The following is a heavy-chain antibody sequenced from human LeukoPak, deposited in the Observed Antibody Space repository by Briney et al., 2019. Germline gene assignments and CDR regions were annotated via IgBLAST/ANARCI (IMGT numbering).Heavy chain of an antibody. CDR3: ARPIRYFDLGAFDI. CDR1: GDSISTYY. Sequence: SETLSLTCTVSGDSISTYYWSWIRQPPGKGLEWIGYIRYSGSANYNPSLRSRVTISIDTSKNQFSLKLSSVTAADTAVYYCARPIRYFDLGAFDIWGQGTMVTVPS. CDR2: IRYSGSA. J-gene: IGHJ3*02. V-gene: IGHV4-59*08. D-gene: IGHD3-9*01.